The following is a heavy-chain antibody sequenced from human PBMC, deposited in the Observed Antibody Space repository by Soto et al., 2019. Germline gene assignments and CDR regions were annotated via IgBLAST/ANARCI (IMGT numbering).Heavy chain of an antibody. CDR3: AKTFSPRSSTWYREGYFDY. CDR1: GFTFSTYA. V-gene: IGHV3-23*01. Sequence: GGSLRLSCAASGFTFSTYAMSWVRQAPGKGLEWVSVISAGAGTTYHTDSVKGRFTISRDNSKNTLYLEMNSLRAEDTAVYFCAKTFSPRSSTWYREGYFDYWGQGILVTVSS. D-gene: IGHD6-13*01. J-gene: IGHJ4*02. CDR2: ISAGAGTT.